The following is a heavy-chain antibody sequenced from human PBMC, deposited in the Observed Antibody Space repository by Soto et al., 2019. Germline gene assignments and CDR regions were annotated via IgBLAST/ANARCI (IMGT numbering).Heavy chain of an antibody. D-gene: IGHD5-12*01. CDR1: GYTFTSYG. CDR2: ISAYNGNT. V-gene: IGHV1-18*01. CDR3: ARVSGYDLGPGMDSGYGMVV. Sequence: QVQLVQSGAEVKKPGASVKVSCKASGYTFTSYGISWVRQAPGQGLEWMGWISAYNGNTNYAQKLQGRVTMTTDTTTSTASMELRSLRSDDTAVYYCARVSGYDLGPGMDSGYGMVVWGQGTTVTVSS. J-gene: IGHJ6*02.